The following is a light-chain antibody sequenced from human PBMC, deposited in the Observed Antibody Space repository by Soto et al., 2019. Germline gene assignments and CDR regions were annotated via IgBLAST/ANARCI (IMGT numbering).Light chain of an antibody. CDR3: QKRSDWRFT. J-gene: IGKJ3*01. CDR2: DAS. V-gene: IGKV3D-20*02. CDR1: QSVSSSR. Sequence: EIVMTQSPATLSVSTGERATLSCRASQSVSSSRLAWYQQKPGQAPRLLIYDASNRATGVPARFSGSGSGTDFTLTISSLEPEDFGVYYCQKRSDWRFTFGPGTKVDIK.